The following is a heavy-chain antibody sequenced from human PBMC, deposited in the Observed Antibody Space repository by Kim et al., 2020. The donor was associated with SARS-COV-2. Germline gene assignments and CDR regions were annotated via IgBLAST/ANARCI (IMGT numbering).Heavy chain of an antibody. CDR1: GASVGSDY. Sequence: SETLSLTCAVSGASVGSDYWNWIRQPPGKGPEWIGEIHHSESTKYSPSLQSRLTLSIDTSKNQFSLRLNSVTAADTAVYYCARGHVITGSSSWFQWYYHGMDVWGQGTTVTVSS. CDR2: IHHSEST. J-gene: IGHJ6*02. V-gene: IGHV4-34*01. CDR3: ARGHVITGSSSWFQWYYHGMDV. D-gene: IGHD6-13*01.